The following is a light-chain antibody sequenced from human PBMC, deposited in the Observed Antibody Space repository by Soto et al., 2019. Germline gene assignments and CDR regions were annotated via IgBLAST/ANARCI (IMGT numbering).Light chain of an antibody. Sequence: QSVLTQPASVSGSPGQSITISCTATSSDVGTYDFVSWYQHHPGKAPKLIIFDVTNRPSGVSRRFSGSRSDNAASLTISGLQPEDEAFYYCSSYTPANTLTYAFGPGTKVPVL. J-gene: IGLJ1*01. CDR2: DVT. V-gene: IGLV2-14*03. CDR1: SSDVGTYDF. CDR3: SSYTPANTLTYA.